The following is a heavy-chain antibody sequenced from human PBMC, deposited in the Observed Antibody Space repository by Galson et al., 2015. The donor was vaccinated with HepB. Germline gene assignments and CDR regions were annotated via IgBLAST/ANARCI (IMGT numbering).Heavy chain of an antibody. CDR2: INTNTATP. Sequence: SVKVSCKASGYSFTIYGIYWVRQAPGQGLEWMGWINTNTATPTYAQDFAGRFVFSLDTSVSTAYLQISSLKAEDTAVYYCARLARITSTGTGWLDPWGQGTLVTVSS. D-gene: IGHD6-13*01. V-gene: IGHV7-4-1*02. J-gene: IGHJ5*02. CDR1: GYSFTIYG. CDR3: ARLARITSTGTGWLDP.